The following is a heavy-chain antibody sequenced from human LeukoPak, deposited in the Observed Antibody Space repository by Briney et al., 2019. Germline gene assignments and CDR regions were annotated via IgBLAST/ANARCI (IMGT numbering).Heavy chain of an antibody. V-gene: IGHV3-30*18. CDR1: GFTFSSYS. J-gene: IGHJ4*02. CDR2: MSNSGENT. CDR3: AKGGASVTRYVDY. Sequence: GRSLRLSCAASGFTFSSYSMQWVRQTPGKGLEWVGIMSNSGENTFYGEAVKGRFTISRDNSQNTLYLQMNSPRPEDTAVYYCAKGGASVTRYVDYWGQGTLVTVSS. D-gene: IGHD4-17*01.